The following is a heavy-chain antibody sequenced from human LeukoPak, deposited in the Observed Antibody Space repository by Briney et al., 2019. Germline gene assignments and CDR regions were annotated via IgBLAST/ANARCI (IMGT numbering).Heavy chain of an antibody. CDR3: ARHLAVAGTSPFGY. CDR1: GFTFSSYW. D-gene: IGHD6-19*01. J-gene: IGHJ4*02. Sequence: GGSLRLSCAASGFTFSSYWMHWVRQAPGKGLVWVSRINTDGSITSYADSVKGRFTISRDNAKNTLYLQMNSLRAEDTVVYYCARHLAVAGTSPFGYWGQGTLVTVSS. V-gene: IGHV3-74*01. CDR2: INTDGSIT.